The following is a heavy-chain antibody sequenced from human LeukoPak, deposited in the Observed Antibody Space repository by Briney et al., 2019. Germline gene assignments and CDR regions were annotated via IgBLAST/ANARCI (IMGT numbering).Heavy chain of an antibody. D-gene: IGHD3-22*01. Sequence: PGGSLRLSXAASGFTFSSYSMNWVRQAPGKGLEWVSSISSSSSYIYYADSAKGRFTISRDNAKNSLYLQMNSLRAEDTAVYYCARADYDSSGYIDYWGQGTLVTVSS. V-gene: IGHV3-21*01. CDR3: ARADYDSSGYIDY. J-gene: IGHJ4*02. CDR2: ISSSSSYI. CDR1: GFTFSSYS.